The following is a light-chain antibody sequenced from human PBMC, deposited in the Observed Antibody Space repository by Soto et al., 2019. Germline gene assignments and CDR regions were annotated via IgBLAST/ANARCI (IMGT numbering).Light chain of an antibody. CDR3: QQLHTYPPT. CDR2: DAS. CDR1: QSVSIW. V-gene: IGKV1-5*01. J-gene: IGKJ5*01. Sequence: IQVTQSPPTLSATVGDIVTITCRASQSVSIWLAWYRQKPGKAPEVLVWDASSLQRGVPSRFSGSGSGTDFTLTISSLQTEDFAIYYCQQLHTYPPTFGQGTRLEIK.